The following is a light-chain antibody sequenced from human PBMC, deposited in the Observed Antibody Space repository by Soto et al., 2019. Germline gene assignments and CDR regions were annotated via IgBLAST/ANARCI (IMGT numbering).Light chain of an antibody. J-gene: IGLJ1*01. V-gene: IGLV2-11*01. CDR1: SSGVGGYNC. CDR2: DVT. Sequence: QSVLTQPRSVSESPGQSVTISCTGTSSGVGGYNCVSWYQQHPGKAPQLIIYDVTQRPSGVPDRFSGSKSGNTASLSISGLQAEDEADYYCCSHSASYTFVFGTGTKVTVL. CDR3: CSHSASYTFV.